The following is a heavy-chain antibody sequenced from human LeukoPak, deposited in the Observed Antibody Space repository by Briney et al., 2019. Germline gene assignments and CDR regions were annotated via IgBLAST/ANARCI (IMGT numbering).Heavy chain of an antibody. CDR3: ARDGTAAGLYFDL. CDR1: GFAFSDYW. D-gene: IGHD6-13*01. Sequence: GGSLRLSCAVSGFAFSDYWMNWVRQAPGKGLEWVASIRQDGGEKSYVDSVKGRLTITRDNTKHSLYLQMSSLRAEHTGAYYCARDGTAAGLYFDLWGQGTLVTVSS. CDR2: IRQDGGEK. V-gene: IGHV3-7*01. J-gene: IGHJ4*02.